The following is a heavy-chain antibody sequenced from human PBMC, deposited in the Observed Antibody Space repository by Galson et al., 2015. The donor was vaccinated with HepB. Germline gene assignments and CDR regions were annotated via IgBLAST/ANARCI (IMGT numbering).Heavy chain of an antibody. CDR2: INAGNGNT. V-gene: IGHV1-3*01. CDR1: GYTFTSYA. Sequence: SVKVSCKASGYTFTSYAMHWVRQAPGQRLEWMGWINAGNGNTKYSQKFQGRVTITRDTSASTAYMELSSLRSEDTAVYYCARDRVGATPWAAFDIWGQGTMVTVSS. CDR3: ARDRVGATPWAAFDI. J-gene: IGHJ3*02. D-gene: IGHD1-26*01.